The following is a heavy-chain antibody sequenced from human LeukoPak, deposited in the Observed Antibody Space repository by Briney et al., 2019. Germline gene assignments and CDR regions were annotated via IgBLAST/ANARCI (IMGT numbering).Heavy chain of an antibody. V-gene: IGHV4-4*02. J-gene: IGHJ4*02. Sequence: PSETLSLTCAVSGGSISSSNWWSWVRQPLGKGLEWIGEIYHSGSTNYNPSLKSRVTISVDKSKNQFSLKLSSVTAADTAVYYCASSYSSSWSVDYWGQGTLVTVSS. CDR1: GGSISSSNW. D-gene: IGHD6-13*01. CDR2: IYHSGST. CDR3: ASSYSSSWSVDY.